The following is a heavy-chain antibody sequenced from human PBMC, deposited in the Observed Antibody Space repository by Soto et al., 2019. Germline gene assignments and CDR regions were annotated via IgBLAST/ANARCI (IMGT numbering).Heavy chain of an antibody. V-gene: IGHV1-18*01. CDR2: ISAYNGNT. CDR1: GYTFTSYA. Sequence: ASVKVSCKASGYTFTSYAISWVRQAPGQGLEWMGWISAYNGNTNYAQKLQGRVTMTTDTSTSTAYMELRSLRSDDTAVYYCARDSGLAYCGGDCATGYWGQGTLVTVSS. D-gene: IGHD2-21*02. J-gene: IGHJ4*02. CDR3: ARDSGLAYCGGDCATGY.